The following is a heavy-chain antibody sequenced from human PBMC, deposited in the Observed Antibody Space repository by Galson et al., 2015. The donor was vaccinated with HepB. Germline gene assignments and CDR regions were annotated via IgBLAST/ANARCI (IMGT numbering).Heavy chain of an antibody. Sequence: SLRLSCAASGFTFSSYAMSWVRQAPGKGLEWVSAISGSGGSTYYADSVKGRFTISRDNSKNTLYLQMNSLRAEDTAVYYCAKDRSYSGRYFDYWGQGTLVTVSS. J-gene: IGHJ4*02. V-gene: IGHV3-23*01. CDR3: AKDRSYSGRYFDY. CDR2: ISGSGGST. CDR1: GFTFSSYA. D-gene: IGHD2-21*01.